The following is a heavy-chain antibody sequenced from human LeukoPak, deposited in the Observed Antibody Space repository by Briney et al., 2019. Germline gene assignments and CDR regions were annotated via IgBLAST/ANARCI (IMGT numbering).Heavy chain of an antibody. CDR3: ARGEVGDGYNFFQH. Sequence: GGSLRLSCAASGFTVSSNYMSWVRQAPGKGLEWVSVIYSGGSTYYADSVKGRFTISRDNSKNTLYLQMNSLRAEDTAVYYCARGEVGDGYNFFQHWGQGTLVTVSS. CDR1: GFTVSSNY. CDR2: IYSGGST. D-gene: IGHD5-24*01. V-gene: IGHV3-53*01. J-gene: IGHJ1*01.